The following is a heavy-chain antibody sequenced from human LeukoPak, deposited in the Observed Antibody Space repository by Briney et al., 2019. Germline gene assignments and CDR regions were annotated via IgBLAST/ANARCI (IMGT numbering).Heavy chain of an antibody. CDR2: ISSSGSTI. J-gene: IGHJ4*02. CDR3: ASDIVVVVAATY. V-gene: IGHV3-48*03. D-gene: IGHD2-15*01. Sequence: GGSLRLSCAASGFTFSSYEMNWVRQAPGKGLEWVSYISSSGSTIYYADSVKGRFTISRDNAKNSLYLQMNGLRAEDTAVYYCASDIVVVVAATYWGQGTLVTVSS. CDR1: GFTFSSYE.